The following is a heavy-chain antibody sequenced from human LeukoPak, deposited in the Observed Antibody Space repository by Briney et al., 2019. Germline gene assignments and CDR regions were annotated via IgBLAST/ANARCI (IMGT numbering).Heavy chain of an antibody. CDR1: GGSISSGGYY. Sequence: SETLSLTCTVSGGSISSGGYYWSWIRQHPGKGLEWIGYIYYSGSTYYNPSLKSRVTISVDRSKNQFSLKLSSVTAADTAVYYCARANHYDSQGFDYWGQGTLVTVSS. CDR3: ARANHYDSQGFDY. J-gene: IGHJ4*02. CDR2: IYYSGST. V-gene: IGHV4-31*03. D-gene: IGHD3-22*01.